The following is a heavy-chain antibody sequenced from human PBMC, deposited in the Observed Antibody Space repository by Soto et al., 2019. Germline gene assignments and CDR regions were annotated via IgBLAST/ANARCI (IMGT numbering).Heavy chain of an antibody. Sequence: SETLSLTCTVSGGSISSYYWSWIRQPAGQGLEWIGRIYTSGSTNYNPSLKSRVTMSVDTSKNQFSLKLSSVTAADTAVYYCARDPPLSIAAAADYYGIDVWGQGTTVTVSS. J-gene: IGHJ6*02. CDR3: ARDPPLSIAAAADYYGIDV. D-gene: IGHD6-13*01. V-gene: IGHV4-4*07. CDR1: GGSISSYY. CDR2: IYTSGST.